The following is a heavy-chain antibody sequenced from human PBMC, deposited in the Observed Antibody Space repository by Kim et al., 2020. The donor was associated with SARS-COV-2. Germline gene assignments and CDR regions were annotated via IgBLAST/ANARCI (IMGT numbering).Heavy chain of an antibody. Sequence: GGSLRLSCTASGFTFGDYAMSWVRQAPGKGLEWVGFIRSKAYGGTTEYAASVKGRFTISRDDSKSIAYLQMNSLKTEDTAVYYCTPVRDGYNLCAFDIWGKGKMVTVSS. J-gene: IGHJ3*02. CDR2: IRSKAYGGTT. V-gene: IGHV3-49*04. CDR3: TPVRDGYNLCAFDI. D-gene: IGHD5-12*01. CDR1: GFTFGDYA.